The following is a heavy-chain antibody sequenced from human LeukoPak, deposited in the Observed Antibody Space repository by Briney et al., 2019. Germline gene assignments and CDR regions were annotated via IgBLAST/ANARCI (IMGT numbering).Heavy chain of an antibody. CDR2: IYYSGST. V-gene: IGHV4-59*08. D-gene: IGHD2-2*01. CDR1: GGSISTYY. J-gene: IGHJ5*02. Sequence: PSETLSLTCTVSGGSISTYYWSWIRQPPGKGLEWIGYIYYSGSTNYNPSLKSRVTILVETSKNQFSLKLSSVTAADAAVYYCARLDVVVVPAVHGWFDPWGQGTLVTVSS. CDR3: ARLDVVVVPAVHGWFDP.